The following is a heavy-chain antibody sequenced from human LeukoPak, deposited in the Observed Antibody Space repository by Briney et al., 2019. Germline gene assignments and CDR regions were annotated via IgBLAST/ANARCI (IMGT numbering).Heavy chain of an antibody. D-gene: IGHD2-15*01. CDR1: GFTFDDYG. V-gene: IGHV3-20*04. J-gene: IGHJ6*03. Sequence: PGGSLRLSCAASGFTFDDYGMSWVRQAPGKGLEWVSGINGNGGSTGYADSVKGRFTISGDNAKNSLYLQMNSLRAEDTALYYCARDSGYCSGGSCYSYPYYMDVWGKGTTVTVSS. CDR2: INGNGGST. CDR3: ARDSGYCSGGSCYSYPYYMDV.